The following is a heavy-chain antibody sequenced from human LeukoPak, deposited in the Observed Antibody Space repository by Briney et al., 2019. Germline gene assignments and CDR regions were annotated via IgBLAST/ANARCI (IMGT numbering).Heavy chain of an antibody. CDR1: GFTFSSYS. CDR2: ISSLSGTI. J-gene: IGHJ6*03. V-gene: IGHV3-48*04. Sequence: GGSLRLSCEASGFTFSSYSMNWVRQAPGEGLEWVSYISSLSGTIYYADSVKGRFTISRDNAKNSLYLQMSSLRAEDTAVYYCARSSGHYYMDVWGKGTTVTISS. CDR3: ARSSGHYYMDV.